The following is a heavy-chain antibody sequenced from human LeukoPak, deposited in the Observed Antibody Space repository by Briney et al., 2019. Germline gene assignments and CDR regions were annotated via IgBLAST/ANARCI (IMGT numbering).Heavy chain of an antibody. D-gene: IGHD5-18*01. CDR3: AREDSYGRRYFDY. J-gene: IGHJ4*02. CDR1: GFTVSSNY. CDR2: IYSGGST. V-gene: IGHV3-66*01. Sequence: GSLRLSCAASGFTVSSNYMSWVRQAPGKGLEWVSVIYSGGSTYYADSVKGRFTISRDNSKNTLYLQMNSLRAEDTAVYYCAREDSYGRRYFDYWGQGTLVTVSS.